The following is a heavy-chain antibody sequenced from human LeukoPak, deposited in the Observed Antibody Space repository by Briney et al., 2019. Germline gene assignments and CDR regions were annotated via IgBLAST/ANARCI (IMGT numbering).Heavy chain of an antibody. CDR3: ANDQQWLPFDL. CDR2: VSYDGNNK. V-gene: IGHV3-30*18. D-gene: IGHD6-19*01. CDR1: GFTFSSYG. Sequence: GGSLRLSCAASGFTFSSYGMHWVRQAPGKGLEWVAVVSYDGNNKYCGDSVKSRFTISRDNSKNTLYLQMNSLRPEDTAVYYCANDQQWLPFDLWGRGTLVTVSS. J-gene: IGHJ2*01.